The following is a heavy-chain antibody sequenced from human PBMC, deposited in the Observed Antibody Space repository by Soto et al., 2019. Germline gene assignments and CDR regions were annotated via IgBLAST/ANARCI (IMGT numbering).Heavy chain of an antibody. V-gene: IGHV3-74*01. CDR2: INGDGRTT. J-gene: IGHJ5*02. CDR1: GCTFSAYW. CDR3: ARAAYGEYWFDP. Sequence: GSLRLSCAASGCTFSAYWMHWVRQAPGKGLMWVSRINGDGRTTSYADSVKGRFTISRENAKNTLYLQMNSLRAEDTAVYYCARAAYGEYWFDPWGQGTLVTVSS. D-gene: IGHD4-17*01.